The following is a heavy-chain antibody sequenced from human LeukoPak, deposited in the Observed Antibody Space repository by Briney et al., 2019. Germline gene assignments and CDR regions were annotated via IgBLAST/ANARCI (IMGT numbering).Heavy chain of an antibody. V-gene: IGHV3-48*03. CDR2: ISSSGSTI. CDR1: GFTFSSYE. CDR3: AKDQGVIVIGYFDY. Sequence: GGSLRLSCAASGFTFSSYEMNWVRQAPGKGLEWVSYISSSGSTIYYADSVKGRFTISRDNAKNSLYLQMNSLRAEDTAVYYCAKDQGVIVIGYFDYWGQGTLVTVSS. J-gene: IGHJ4*02. D-gene: IGHD3-22*01.